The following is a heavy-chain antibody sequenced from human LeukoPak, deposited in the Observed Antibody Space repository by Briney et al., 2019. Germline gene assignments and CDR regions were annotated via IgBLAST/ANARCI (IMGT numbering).Heavy chain of an antibody. Sequence: GGSLRLSCAASGFTFSSYGMHWVRQAPGKGLEWVAFIRYDGSNKYYADSVKGRFTISRDNSKNTLYLQMNSLRAEDTAVYYCAKGSIVGATRGHYYFDYWGQRTLVTVSS. CDR2: IRYDGSNK. CDR3: AKGSIVGATRGHYYFDY. J-gene: IGHJ4*02. V-gene: IGHV3-30*02. CDR1: GFTFSSYG. D-gene: IGHD1-26*01.